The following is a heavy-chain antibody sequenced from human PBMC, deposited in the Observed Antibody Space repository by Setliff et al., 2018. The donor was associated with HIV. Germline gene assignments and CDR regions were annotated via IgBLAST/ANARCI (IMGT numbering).Heavy chain of an antibody. J-gene: IGHJ5*02. Sequence: SETLSLTCTVSGGSISSHYWSWIRQPPGKGLEWIAYISYSGSTNYNPSLKSRVTISKDTSKNQFSLKLSSVTAADTAVYYCARSPERGYDSDWFDPWGQGTLVTVSS. CDR1: GGSISSHY. V-gene: IGHV4-59*11. CDR2: ISYSGST. D-gene: IGHD5-12*01. CDR3: ARSPERGYDSDWFDP.